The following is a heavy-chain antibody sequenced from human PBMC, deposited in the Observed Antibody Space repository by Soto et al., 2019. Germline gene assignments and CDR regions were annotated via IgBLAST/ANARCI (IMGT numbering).Heavy chain of an antibody. V-gene: IGHV3-72*01. Sequence: EVQLVESGGGLVQPEGSLRLSWAASGLISIAHTMDWFRRAPGKGLEWVGRTRDKAHSYTTEYAASVKGRFTISRDDSKNSLFLQMNSLKTEDTAVYYCARVRSSSWGLDAFDIWGQGAMVTVSS. CDR1: GLISIAHT. CDR3: ARVRSSSWGLDAFDI. D-gene: IGHD6-13*01. CDR2: TRDKAHSYTT. J-gene: IGHJ3*02.